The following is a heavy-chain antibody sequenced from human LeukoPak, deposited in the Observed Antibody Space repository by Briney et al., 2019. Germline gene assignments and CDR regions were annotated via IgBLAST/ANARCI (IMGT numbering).Heavy chain of an antibody. V-gene: IGHV4-34*01. Sequence: SETLSLTCAVYGGSFSGYYWSWIRQPPGKGLEWIGEINHSGGTNYNPSLKSRVTISVDTSKNQFSLKLSSVTAADTAVYYCARDSAAGISYWGQGTLVTVSS. CDR2: INHSGGT. CDR3: ARDSAAGISY. J-gene: IGHJ4*02. CDR1: GGSFSGYY. D-gene: IGHD6-13*01.